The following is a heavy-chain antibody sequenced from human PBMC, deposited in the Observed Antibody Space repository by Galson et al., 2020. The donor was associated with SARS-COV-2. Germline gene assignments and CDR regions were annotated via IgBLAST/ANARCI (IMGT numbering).Heavy chain of an antibody. Sequence: TGGSLRLSCAASGFTFSSYEMNWVRQAPGKGLEWVSYISSSGSTIYYADSVKGRFTISRDNAKNSLYLQMNSLRAEDTAVYYCARLRATIFGVGPFDYWGQGTLVTVSS. J-gene: IGHJ4*02. CDR3: ARLRATIFGVGPFDY. CDR2: ISSSGSTI. D-gene: IGHD3-3*01. CDR1: GFTFSSYE. V-gene: IGHV3-48*03.